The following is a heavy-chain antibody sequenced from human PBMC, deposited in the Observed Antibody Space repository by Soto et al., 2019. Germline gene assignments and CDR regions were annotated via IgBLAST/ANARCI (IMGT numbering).Heavy chain of an antibody. J-gene: IGHJ6*03. D-gene: IGHD2-2*01. CDR2: MSPNSGNT. CDR3: AREFPTTSYYYYYYMDV. V-gene: IGHV1-8*01. Sequence: ASVKVSCKASGYTFTSYDINWVRQATGQGLEWMGWMSPNSGNTGYAQKFQGRVTMTRNTSISTAYMELSSLRSEDTAVYYCAREFPTTSYYYYYYMDVWGKGTTVTVSS. CDR1: GYTFTSYD.